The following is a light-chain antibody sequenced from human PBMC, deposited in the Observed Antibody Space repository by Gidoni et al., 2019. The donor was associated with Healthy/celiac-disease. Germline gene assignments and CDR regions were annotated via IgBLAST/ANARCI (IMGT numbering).Light chain of an antibody. V-gene: IGLV2-14*01. Sequence: QSALTQPASVSGSPGQSITISCTGTSSDVGGYNYVSWSQQHPGKAPKLMIYDVSNRPSGVSNRFSGSKSGNTASLTISGLQAEDEADYYCSSYTSSSTLRVFGGGTKLTVL. CDR1: SSDVGGYNY. CDR3: SSYTSSSTLRV. CDR2: DVS. J-gene: IGLJ3*02.